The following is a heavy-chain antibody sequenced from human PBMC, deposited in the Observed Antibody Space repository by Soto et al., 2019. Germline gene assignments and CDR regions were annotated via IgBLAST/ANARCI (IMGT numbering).Heavy chain of an antibody. CDR1: GYTFTSYY. V-gene: IGHV1-46*01. D-gene: IGHD3-3*01. CDR2: INPSGGST. J-gene: IGHJ5*02. CDR3: ATDGILWSGYSLNWFDP. Sequence: ASVKVSCKASGYTFTSYYMHWVRQAPGQGLEWMGIINPSGGSTSYAQKFQGRVTMTRDTSTSTVYMEPSSLRSEDTAVYYCATDGILWSGYSLNWFDPWGQGTLVTVYS.